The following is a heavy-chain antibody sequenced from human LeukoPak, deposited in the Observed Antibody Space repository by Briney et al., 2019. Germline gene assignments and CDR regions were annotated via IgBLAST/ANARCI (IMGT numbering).Heavy chain of an antibody. V-gene: IGHV4-59*01. J-gene: IGHJ6*03. CDR2: IYYSGST. Sequence: PSETLSLTCTVSGGAISIYYWSWIRQPPGKGLECIGYIYYSGSTYYNPSLKSRVTISVDTSKNQFSLKLSSVTAADTAVYYCARETSPKRDHYMDVWGKGTTVTISS. CDR3: ARETSPKRDHYMDV. CDR1: GGAISIYY. D-gene: IGHD6-25*01.